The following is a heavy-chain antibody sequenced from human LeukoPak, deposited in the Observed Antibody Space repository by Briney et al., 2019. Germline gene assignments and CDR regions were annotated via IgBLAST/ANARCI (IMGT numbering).Heavy chain of an antibody. CDR1: GFTFSSYA. CDR2: ISGSGGST. CDR3: AKDPVGGFGVVPYYFDY. J-gene: IGHJ4*02. Sequence: GGSLRLSCAASGFTFSSYAMSWVRQAPGKGLEWVSAISGSGGSTYYADSVKGRFTISRDNSKNTLYLQMNSLRAEDTAVYYCAKDPVGGFGVVPYYFDYWGQGTLVTVSS. V-gene: IGHV3-23*01. D-gene: IGHD3-3*01.